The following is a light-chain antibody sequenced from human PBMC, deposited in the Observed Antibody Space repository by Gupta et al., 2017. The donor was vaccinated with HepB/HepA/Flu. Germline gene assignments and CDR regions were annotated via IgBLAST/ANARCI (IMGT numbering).Light chain of an antibody. V-gene: IGLV4-69*01. J-gene: IGLJ3*02. Sequence: QLVLTQSPSASASLGASVKRTCTLRSGHSRYAIAWHQQQPEKGPRYLMKLNSDGSHSKGDGIPDRFSGSSSGAERYLTISSLQSEDAADYYCQTWGTGKVFGGGTKLTVL. CDR3: QTWGTGKV. CDR1: SGHSRYA. CDR2: LNSDGSH.